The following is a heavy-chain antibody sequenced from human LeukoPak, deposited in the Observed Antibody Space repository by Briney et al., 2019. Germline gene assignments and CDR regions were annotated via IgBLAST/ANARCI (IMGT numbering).Heavy chain of an antibody. V-gene: IGHV4-59*01. CDR2: IYYSGTT. CDR1: GGSISPYY. D-gene: IGHD3-3*01. CDR3: VRETPSSGYFDY. Sequence: SETLSLTCTVSGGSISPYYWSWIRQPPGKGLGWIAYIYYSGTTKYNPSLRSRATISVDTSKNQFSLKLTSVTAADTALYYCVRETPSSGYFDYWGQGTLVTVSS. J-gene: IGHJ4*02.